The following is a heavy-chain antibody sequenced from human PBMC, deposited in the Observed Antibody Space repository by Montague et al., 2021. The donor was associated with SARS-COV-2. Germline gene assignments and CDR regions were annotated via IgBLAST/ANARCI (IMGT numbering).Heavy chain of an antibody. CDR2: SNDRGSS. Sequence: SETRSLTCAVYGGSFTDFYWTWIRQPPGKGLEWIGESNDRGSSNYNPSLESRLTMSVDTSKNQFSLKLRSVTAADAAVYHCARAWRYGDYSGVHFAPWGQGTLVTVSS. CDR1: GGSFTDFY. V-gene: IGHV4-34*01. CDR3: ARAWRYGDYSGVHFAP. D-gene: IGHD4-17*01. J-gene: IGHJ5*02.